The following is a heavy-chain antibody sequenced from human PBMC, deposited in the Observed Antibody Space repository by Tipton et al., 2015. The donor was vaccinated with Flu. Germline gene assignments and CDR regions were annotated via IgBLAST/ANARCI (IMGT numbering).Heavy chain of an antibody. Sequence: TLSLTCSVSGDSVGSDYYWGWIRQSPGKGLEWIGNSYHSGNTYYNPTLKSRVTISVDRSKNQFSLKVTSLTAADTAMYYCARGNDYPNAYLDFWGRGNLVTVSS. V-gene: IGHV4-38-2*02. CDR1: GDSVGSDYY. CDR2: SYHSGNT. J-gene: IGHJ4*02. D-gene: IGHD1-1*01. CDR3: ARGNDYPNAYLDF.